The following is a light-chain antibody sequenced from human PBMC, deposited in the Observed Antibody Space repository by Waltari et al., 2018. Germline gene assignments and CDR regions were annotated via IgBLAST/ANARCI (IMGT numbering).Light chain of an antibody. CDR1: QTVRTTY. V-gene: IGKV3-20*01. CDR2: DTS. CDR3: QQYDISPLT. J-gene: IGKJ4*01. Sequence: EIVLTQSPGTLALSPGERATLSCMASQTVRTTYLAWYQQKPAQAPTLLIYDTSSRATGIPDRFSGSGSGTDFSLTISSLEPEDFAVYYCQQYDISPLTFGGGTKVETK.